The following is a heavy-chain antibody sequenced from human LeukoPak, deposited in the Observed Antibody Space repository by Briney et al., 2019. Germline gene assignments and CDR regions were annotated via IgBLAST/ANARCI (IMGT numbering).Heavy chain of an antibody. J-gene: IGHJ4*02. Sequence: GGSLRLSCAASGFSFSNYWMHWVRQTPGKGLVWVSRINTDRTSTSYADSVKGRFTISRDNAKNTLYLQVNSLRAEDTALYFCARSDSGDVDYWGQGTLVTVSS. CDR3: ARSDSGDVDY. V-gene: IGHV3-74*01. D-gene: IGHD3-10*01. CDR2: INTDRTST. CDR1: GFSFSNYW.